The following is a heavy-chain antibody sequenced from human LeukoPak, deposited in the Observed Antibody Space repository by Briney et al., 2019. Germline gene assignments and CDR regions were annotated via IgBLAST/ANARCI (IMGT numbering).Heavy chain of an antibody. D-gene: IGHD3-10*01. CDR1: GFTFSSYA. V-gene: IGHV3-23*01. CDR3: AKDVGYYGSGRHPAYFDL. CDR2: SSDGGGIT. Sequence: GGSLRLSCAASGFTFSSYAMSWVRQAPGKGLEWVSGSSDGGGITYYADSVKGRFTISRDNSKNTLSLQMNSLRDEDTAVYYCAKDVGYYGSGRHPAYFDLWGRGTLVTVSS. J-gene: IGHJ2*01.